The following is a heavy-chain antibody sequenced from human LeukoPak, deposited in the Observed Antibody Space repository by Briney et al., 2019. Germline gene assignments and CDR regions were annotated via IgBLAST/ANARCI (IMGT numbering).Heavy chain of an antibody. J-gene: IGHJ4*02. Sequence: PGRSLRLSCAASGFTFSSYGMHWVRQGPGRGLEWLAVMSHDGHTKFYADSVKGRFIVSRDYSKSLFYLEMNNLRTEDTAVYFCAREDYSYGLGAFDYWGQGTLVTVSP. CDR1: GFTFSSYG. D-gene: IGHD5-18*01. CDR3: AREDYSYGLGAFDY. CDR2: MSHDGHTK. V-gene: IGHV3-30*03.